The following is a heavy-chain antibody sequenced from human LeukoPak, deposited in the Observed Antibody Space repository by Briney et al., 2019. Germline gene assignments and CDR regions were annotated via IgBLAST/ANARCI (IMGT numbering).Heavy chain of an antibody. CDR3: ARGLAHIVVVPAARSLSWFDP. J-gene: IGHJ5*02. D-gene: IGHD2-2*01. V-gene: IGHV4-34*01. CDR2: INHSGST. CDR1: GGSFSGYY. Sequence: SETLSLTCAVYGGSFSGYYWSWIRQPPGKGLEWIGEINHSGSTNYNPSLKSRVTISVDTSKNQFSLKLSSVTAADTAVYYCARGLAHIVVVPAARSLSWFDPWGQGTLVTVSS.